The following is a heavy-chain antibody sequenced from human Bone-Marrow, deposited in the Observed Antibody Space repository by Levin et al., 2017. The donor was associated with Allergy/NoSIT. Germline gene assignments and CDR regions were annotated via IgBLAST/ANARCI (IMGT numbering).Heavy chain of an antibody. CDR3: THAHYDFGYAMDV. Sequence: SGPTLVKPTKTLTVTCTFSGFSLTTVGVGVAWVRQPPGKALEWLAVIYWNEDKRYSPSLERRLTITKDTSKNHVVLSMTNMDPVDTGTYFSTHAHYDFGYAMDVWGQGTTVIVSS. J-gene: IGHJ6*02. CDR2: IYWNEDK. CDR1: GFSLTTVGVG. D-gene: IGHD3-3*01. V-gene: IGHV2-5*04.